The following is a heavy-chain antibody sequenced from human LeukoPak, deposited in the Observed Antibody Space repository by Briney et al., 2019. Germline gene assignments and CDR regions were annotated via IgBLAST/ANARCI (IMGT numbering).Heavy chain of an antibody. D-gene: IGHD6-13*01. Sequence: SETLSLTCTVSGGSISSGDYYWSWIRQPPGKGLEWIGYIYYSGSTYYNPSLKSRVTISVDTSKNQFSLKLSSVTAADTAVYYCARVGSSWALFDYWGQGTLVTVSS. J-gene: IGHJ4*02. V-gene: IGHV4-30-4*08. CDR3: ARVGSSWALFDY. CDR1: GGSISSGDYY. CDR2: IYYSGST.